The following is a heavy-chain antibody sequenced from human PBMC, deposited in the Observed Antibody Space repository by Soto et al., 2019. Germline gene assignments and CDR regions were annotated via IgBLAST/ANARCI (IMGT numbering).Heavy chain of an antibody. CDR1: GYSFAGYW. CDR3: ARGARDISGPQY. CDR2: IDPSDSQT. Sequence: PGESLKIYCKGSGYSFAGYWITWVRQMPGKGLEWMGRIDPSDSQTYYSPSFRGHVTISAAKSITTVFLQWSSLRAADTAVYYCARGARDISGPQYWGQGTLVTVSS. J-gene: IGHJ4*02. V-gene: IGHV5-10-1*01. D-gene: IGHD3-22*01.